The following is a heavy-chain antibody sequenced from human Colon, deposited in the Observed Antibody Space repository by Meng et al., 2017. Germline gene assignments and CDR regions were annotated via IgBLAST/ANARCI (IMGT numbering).Heavy chain of an antibody. CDR2: ISGSGSSV. CDR3: ARGRYRSTH. D-gene: IGHD2-2*02. V-gene: IGHV3-11*01. J-gene: IGHJ4*02. CDR1: GFTFSDYY. Sequence: QVHRVESGGCLVKPGGSLRLSCAASGFTFSDYYMTWIRQAPGKGLEWLSYISGSGSSVYYADSVKGRITISRDNAKNSLYLQMNSLRAEDTAVYYCARGRYRSTHWGQGTLVTVSS.